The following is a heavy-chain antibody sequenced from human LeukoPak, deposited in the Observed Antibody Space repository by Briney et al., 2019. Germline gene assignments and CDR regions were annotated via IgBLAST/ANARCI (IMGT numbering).Heavy chain of an antibody. Sequence: SETLSLTCTVSGGSISSSSYYWGWIRQPPGKGLEWIGSIYYSGSTYYNPSLKSRVTISVDTSKNQFSLKLSSVTAADTAVYYCARDFYQGFWSGYLGLWFDPWGQGTLVTVSS. J-gene: IGHJ5*02. CDR2: IYYSGST. V-gene: IGHV4-39*07. CDR1: GGSISSSSYY. D-gene: IGHD3-3*01. CDR3: ARDFYQGFWSGYLGLWFDP.